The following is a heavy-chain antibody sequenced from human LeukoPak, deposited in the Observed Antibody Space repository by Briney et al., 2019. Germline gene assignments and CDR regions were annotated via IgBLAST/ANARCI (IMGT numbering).Heavy chain of an antibody. CDR2: INHSGST. CDR3: ARGSGADTSY. J-gene: IGHJ4*02. CDR1: GGSFSGYY. D-gene: IGHD6-25*01. V-gene: IGHV4-34*01. Sequence: SETLSLTCAVYGGSFSGYYWSWIRQPPGKGLEWIGEINHSGSTNYNPSLKSRVTISVDTSKNQFSLKLSSVTAADTAVYYCARGSGADTSYWGQGTLVTVSS.